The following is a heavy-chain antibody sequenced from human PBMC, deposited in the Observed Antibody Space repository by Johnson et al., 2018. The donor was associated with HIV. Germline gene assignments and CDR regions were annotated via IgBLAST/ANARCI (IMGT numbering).Heavy chain of an antibody. D-gene: IGHD6-19*01. CDR1: GFTFSSYG. CDR3: ANELGSGWGETADAFDI. Sequence: QVQLVESGGGVVQPGGSLRLSCAASGFTFSSYGMHWVRQAPGKGLEWVAVIRYDGSNKDYADSVKGRFTISRNNSKNKLYLQMNSLRAGETAVYYCANELGSGWGETADAFDIWGQGTMVTVSS. CDR2: IRYDGSNK. J-gene: IGHJ3*02. V-gene: IGHV3-30*02.